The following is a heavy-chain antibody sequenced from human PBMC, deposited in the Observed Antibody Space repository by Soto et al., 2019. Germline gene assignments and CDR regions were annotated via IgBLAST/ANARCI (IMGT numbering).Heavy chain of an antibody. CDR3: AKDGGFDYGFWYFDL. CDR1: GFTCSTYT. Sequence: QVQLVESGGGVVQPGRSLRLSCVASGFTCSTYTMHWVRQAPGKGLEWVAVISYDGSTKYYADSVKGRFTFSRDNSKNTLYLQMNSLRAEDTAVYYCAKDGGFDYGFWYFDLWGRGTLVTVSS. V-gene: IGHV3-30-3*01. D-gene: IGHD4-17*01. J-gene: IGHJ2*01. CDR2: ISYDGSTK.